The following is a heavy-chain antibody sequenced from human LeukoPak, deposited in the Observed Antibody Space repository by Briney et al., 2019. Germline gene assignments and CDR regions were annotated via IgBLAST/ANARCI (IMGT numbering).Heavy chain of an antibody. CDR2: VYSGGST. J-gene: IGHJ6*02. CDR3: ARDKRSSWSSYYYYGMDV. V-gene: IGHV3-66*01. CDR1: GFTFSDYS. D-gene: IGHD6-13*01. Sequence: GGSLRLSCAASGFTFSDYSMNWVRQAPGKGLEWVSVVYSGGSTYYADSVKGRFTISRDNSKNTLYLQMNSLRAEDTAVYYCARDKRSSWSSYYYYGMDVWGQGTTVTVSS.